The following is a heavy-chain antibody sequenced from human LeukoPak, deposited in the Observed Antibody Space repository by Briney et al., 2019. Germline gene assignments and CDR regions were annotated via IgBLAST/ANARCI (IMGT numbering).Heavy chain of an antibody. CDR3: ARHVPKQWLVPLFGY. Sequence: SETLSLTCTVSGGSISSYYWSWIRQPPGKGLEWIGYIYYSGSTNYNPSLKSRVTISVDTSKNQFSLKLSSVTAADTAVYYCARHVPKQWLVPLFGYWGQGTLVTVSS. CDR1: GGSISSYY. J-gene: IGHJ4*02. V-gene: IGHV4-59*08. CDR2: IYYSGST. D-gene: IGHD6-19*01.